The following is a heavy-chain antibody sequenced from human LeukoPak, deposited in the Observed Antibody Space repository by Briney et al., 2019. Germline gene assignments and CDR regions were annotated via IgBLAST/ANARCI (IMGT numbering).Heavy chain of an antibody. V-gene: IGHV3-23*05. Sequence: GRSLRLSCAASGFTFSSYGMNWVRQAPGKGLEWVSTFKTKYHQVYYAESVRGRFTISTDSSRNTVFLQMNSLRADDTALYYCARSVPDYTRFDYWGQGALVTVSS. J-gene: IGHJ4*02. CDR3: ARSVPDYTRFDY. D-gene: IGHD4-11*01. CDR1: GFTFSSYG. CDR2: FKTKYHQV.